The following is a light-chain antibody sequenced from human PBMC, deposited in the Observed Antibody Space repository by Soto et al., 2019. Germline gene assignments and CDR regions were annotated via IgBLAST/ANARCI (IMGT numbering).Light chain of an antibody. CDR1: SSDVGGYNY. CDR3: SSYTGTTTLVL. V-gene: IGLV2-14*01. CDR2: EVS. Sequence: QSALTQPASVSGSPGQSITISCTGTSSDVGGYNYVSWYQQHPGKAPKLMIYEVSNRPSGVSNRFSGSKSGNTASLTISGLQAEDEADYYCSSYTGTTTLVLFGGGTKLTVL. J-gene: IGLJ2*01.